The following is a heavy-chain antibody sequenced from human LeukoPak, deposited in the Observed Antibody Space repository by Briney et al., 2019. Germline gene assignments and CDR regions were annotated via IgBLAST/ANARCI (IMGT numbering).Heavy chain of an antibody. J-gene: IGHJ6*02. CDR3: AKDRGMATSHGMDV. CDR1: GFTFDDYA. D-gene: IGHD5-24*01. V-gene: IGHV3-43*02. Sequence: GGPLRLSCAASGFTFDDYAMHWVRQAPGKGLEWVSLISGDGGSTYYADSVKGRFTISRDNSKNSLYLQMNSLRTEDTALYYCAKDRGMATSHGMDVWGQGTTVTVSS. CDR2: ISGDGGST.